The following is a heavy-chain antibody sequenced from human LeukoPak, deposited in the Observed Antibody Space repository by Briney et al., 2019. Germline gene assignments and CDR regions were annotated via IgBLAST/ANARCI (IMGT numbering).Heavy chain of an antibody. J-gene: IGHJ4*02. CDR3: ARDGEDYDFWSGYDAGYFDY. Sequence: GGSLRLSCAASGFTFSSYWVHWVRQAPGKGLEWVAVISYDGSNKYYADSVKGRFTISRDNSKNTLYLQMDSLRAEDTAVYYCARDGEDYDFWSGYDAGYFDYWGQGTLVTVSS. CDR1: GFTFSSYW. V-gene: IGHV3-30-3*01. D-gene: IGHD3-3*01. CDR2: ISYDGSNK.